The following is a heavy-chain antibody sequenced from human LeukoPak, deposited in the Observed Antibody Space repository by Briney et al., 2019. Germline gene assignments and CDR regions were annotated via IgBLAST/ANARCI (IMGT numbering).Heavy chain of an antibody. CDR1: GFTFDDYA. V-gene: IGHV3-9*01. CDR3: AKATRTAVAGSFDY. Sequence: GRSLRLSCAASGFTFDDYAMHWVRQAPGKGLEWVSGISWNSGSIGYADSVKGRFTISRDNAKNSLYLQMNSLRAEDTALYYCAKATRTAVAGSFDYWGQGTLVTVSS. CDR2: ISWNSGSI. D-gene: IGHD6-19*01. J-gene: IGHJ4*02.